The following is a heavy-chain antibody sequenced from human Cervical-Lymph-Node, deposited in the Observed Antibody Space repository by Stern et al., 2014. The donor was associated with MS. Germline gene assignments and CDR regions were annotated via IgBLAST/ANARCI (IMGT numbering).Heavy chain of an antibody. CDR2: INTNTGNT. Sequence: QVQLVESGSELKKPGASVKVSCKASGYTFTRNAMNWVRQAPGQRLEWMGWINTNTGNTTYAQGFTGRVVLSLDTSVSTAYLQISSLKAEGTAIYYCARVKPAAILDYWGQGTLVTVSS. J-gene: IGHJ4*02. CDR1: GYTFTRNA. V-gene: IGHV7-4-1*02. D-gene: IGHD2-2*01. CDR3: ARVKPAAILDY.